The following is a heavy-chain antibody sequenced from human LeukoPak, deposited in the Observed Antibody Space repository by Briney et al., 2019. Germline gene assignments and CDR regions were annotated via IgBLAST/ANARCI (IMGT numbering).Heavy chain of an antibody. V-gene: IGHV4-61*02. D-gene: IGHD1-26*01. CDR3: ARGLGATLNWFDP. Sequence: PSETLSLTCTVSGGSISSGTYYWSWIRQPAGKGLEWIGRVYSSGRTNYNPSLKSRVTISVDTSKNQFSLKLSSVTAADTAVYYCARGLGATLNWFDPWGQGTLVTVSS. J-gene: IGHJ5*02. CDR1: GGSISSGTYY. CDR2: VYSSGRT.